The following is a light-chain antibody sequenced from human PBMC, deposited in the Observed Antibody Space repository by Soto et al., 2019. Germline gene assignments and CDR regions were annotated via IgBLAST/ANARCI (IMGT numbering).Light chain of an antibody. CDR3: SSYAGSNMGV. J-gene: IGLJ1*01. CDR1: STDFENYNL. CDR2: EGT. V-gene: IGLV2-14*02. Sequence: QSALTQPASVSGSPGQSITISCTRSSTDFENYNLVSWYQHCPDKAPKLIIYEGTKRPSEISDRFSASKSGDTASLTVSGLRAEDEADYYCSSYAGSNMGVFGSGTKVTVL.